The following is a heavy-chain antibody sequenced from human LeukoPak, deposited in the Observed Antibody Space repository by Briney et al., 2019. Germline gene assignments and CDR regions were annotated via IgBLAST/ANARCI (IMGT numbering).Heavy chain of an antibody. CDR2: INPNTGGT. CDR1: GDTFSGYY. V-gene: IGHV1-2*02. Sequence: ASVKVSCKASGDTFSGYYMHWVRQAPGQGLEWMGWINPNTGGTNYAQKFQGRVTMTRDPSVTSAYMELNRLRSDDTAVYYCARGANADGGARYSWFDPWGQGTLVTVSS. J-gene: IGHJ5*02. CDR3: ARGANADGGARYSWFDP. D-gene: IGHD4-23*01.